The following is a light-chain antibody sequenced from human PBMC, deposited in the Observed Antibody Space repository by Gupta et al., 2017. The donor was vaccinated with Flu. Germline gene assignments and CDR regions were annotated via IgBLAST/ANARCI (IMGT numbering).Light chain of an antibody. CDR2: YVS. Sequence: QSALTQRASESGSPGQSSTISCTGTSSDVGGYNYVSWYQQHPGKAPTLMIYYVSNRPSGVSPRFSCATTCDTASPIISARHAEDEAAYYYCSSTSSSPPGCVFGGGTKLTVL. J-gene: IGLJ3*02. V-gene: IGLV2-14*01. CDR3: CSSTSSSPPGCV. CDR1: SSDVGGYNY.